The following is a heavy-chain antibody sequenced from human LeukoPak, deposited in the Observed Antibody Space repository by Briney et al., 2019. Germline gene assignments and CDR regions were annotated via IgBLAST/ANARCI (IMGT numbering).Heavy chain of an antibody. CDR1: GGSISSSSYY. V-gene: IGHV4-39*07. CDR2: IYYSGST. J-gene: IGHJ6*03. CDR3: AREDEYSSSSSVSRYYYYYMDV. Sequence: SETLSLTCTVPGGSISSSSYYWGWIRQPPGKGLEWIGSIYYSGSTYYNPSLKSRVTISVDTSKNQFSLKLSSVTAADTAVYYCAREDEYSSSSSVSRYYYYYMDVWGKGTTVTVSS. D-gene: IGHD6-6*01.